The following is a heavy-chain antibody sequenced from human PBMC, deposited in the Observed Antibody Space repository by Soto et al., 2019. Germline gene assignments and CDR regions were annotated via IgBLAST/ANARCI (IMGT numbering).Heavy chain of an antibody. V-gene: IGHV3-23*01. CDR2: ISGSGGST. CDR3: AKDVLMVYASSLAGYGMDV. Sequence: HPGGSLRLSCAASGFTFSGSAIHWVRQAPGKGLEWVSAISGSGGSTYYADSVKGRFTISRDNSKNTLYLQMNSLRAEDTAVYYCAKDVLMVYASSLAGYGMDVWGQGTTVTVSS. CDR1: GFTFSGSA. J-gene: IGHJ6*02. D-gene: IGHD2-8*01.